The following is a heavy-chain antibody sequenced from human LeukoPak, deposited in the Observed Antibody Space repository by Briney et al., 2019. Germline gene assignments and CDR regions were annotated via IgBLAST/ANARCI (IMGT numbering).Heavy chain of an antibody. Sequence: ASVKVSCKASGYTFTSYDINWVRQATGQGLEWMGWMNPNSGNTGYAQKFQGRVTMTRNTSISTAYMELSSLRSEDTAVHYCARAESSITIFGVVINWFDPWGQGTLVTVSS. CDR1: GYTFTSYD. D-gene: IGHD3-3*01. CDR2: MNPNSGNT. J-gene: IGHJ5*02. CDR3: ARAESSITIFGVVINWFDP. V-gene: IGHV1-8*01.